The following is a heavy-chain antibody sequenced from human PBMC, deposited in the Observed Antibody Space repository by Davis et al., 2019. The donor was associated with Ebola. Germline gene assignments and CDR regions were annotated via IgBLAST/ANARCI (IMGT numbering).Heavy chain of an antibody. CDR2: ISYDGSNK. Sequence: GESLKISCAASGFTFSSYAMHWVRQAPGKGLEWVAVISYDGSNKYYADSVKGRFTISRDNAKNSLYLQMNSLRAEDTALYHCARALLGGYYDSSGPFDYWGQGTLVTVSS. D-gene: IGHD3-22*01. CDR3: ARALLGGYYDSSGPFDY. V-gene: IGHV3-30-3*01. J-gene: IGHJ4*02. CDR1: GFTFSSYA.